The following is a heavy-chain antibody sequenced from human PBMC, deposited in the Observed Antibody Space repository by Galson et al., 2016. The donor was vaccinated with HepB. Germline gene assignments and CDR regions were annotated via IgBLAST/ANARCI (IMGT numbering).Heavy chain of an antibody. Sequence: SLRLSCAASGFTFSTFGMHWVRQAPGKGLDWVAFIWYDGSSKYYADSVKGRFTISRDNSKNRLYLQMNSLRAEDTAIYYCARDDGSIYYGSDYWGQGTLVTVAS. CDR3: ARDDGSIYYGSDY. CDR1: GFTFSTFG. J-gene: IGHJ4*02. D-gene: IGHD3-10*01. V-gene: IGHV3-33*01. CDR2: IWYDGSSK.